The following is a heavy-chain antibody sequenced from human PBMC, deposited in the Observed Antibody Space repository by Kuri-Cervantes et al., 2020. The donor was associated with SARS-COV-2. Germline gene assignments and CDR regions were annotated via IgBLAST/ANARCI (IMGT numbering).Heavy chain of an antibody. CDR1: GFTFSDYY. CDR3: ANLGPFRGSAFDI. J-gene: IGHJ3*02. V-gene: IGHV3-69-1*01. CDR2: ISSSSTI. D-gene: IGHD2-15*01. Sequence: GESLKISCAASGFTFSDYYMNWVRQAPGKGLGWVSSISSSSTIYYADSVKGRFTISRDNAKNTLYLQMNSLRAEDTAVYYCANLGPFRGSAFDIWGQGTMVTVSS.